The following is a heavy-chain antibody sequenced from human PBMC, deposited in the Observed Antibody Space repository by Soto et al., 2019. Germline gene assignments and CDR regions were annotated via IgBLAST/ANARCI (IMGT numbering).Heavy chain of an antibody. Sequence: QVELVQSGAEVKKPGSSVKVSCKASGDTFTNYAITWVRQAPGQGLEWMGGIIPVFDTTNFAQRFQDRVTFTADDSTNTAYMELSSLRSEDTAIYYCARVRSITGAGPFDYWGQGSLVIVSS. CDR1: GDTFTNYA. D-gene: IGHD6-19*01. V-gene: IGHV1-69*01. CDR3: ARVRSITGAGPFDY. J-gene: IGHJ4*02. CDR2: IIPVFDTT.